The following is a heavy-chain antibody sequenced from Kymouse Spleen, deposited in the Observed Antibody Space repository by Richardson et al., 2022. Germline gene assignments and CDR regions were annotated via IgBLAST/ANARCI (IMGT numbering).Heavy chain of an antibody. Sequence: QVQLQESGPGLVKPSETLSLTCTVSGGSVSSGSYYWSWIRQPPGKGLEWIGYIYYSGSTNYNPSLKSRVTISVDTSKNQFSLKLSSVTAADTAVYYCAGGTKDYYGMDVWGQGTTVTVSS. CDR1: GGSVSSGSYY. CDR2: IYYSGST. J-gene: IGHJ6*02. D-gene: IGHD2-2*02. V-gene: IGHV4-61*01. CDR3: AGGTKDYYGMDV.